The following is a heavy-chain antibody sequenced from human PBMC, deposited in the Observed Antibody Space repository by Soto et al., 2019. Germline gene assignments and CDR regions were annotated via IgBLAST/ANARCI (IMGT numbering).Heavy chain of an antibody. CDR3: AKDRSIAARPGDWFDP. CDR1: GFTFSSYA. D-gene: IGHD6-6*01. Sequence: HPGGSLRLSCAASGFTFSSYAMSWVRQAPGKGLEWVSAISGSGGSTYYADSVKGRFTISRDNSKNTLYLQMNSLRAEDTAVYYCAKDRSIAARPGDWFDPWGQGTLVTVSS. V-gene: IGHV3-23*01. CDR2: ISGSGGST. J-gene: IGHJ5*02.